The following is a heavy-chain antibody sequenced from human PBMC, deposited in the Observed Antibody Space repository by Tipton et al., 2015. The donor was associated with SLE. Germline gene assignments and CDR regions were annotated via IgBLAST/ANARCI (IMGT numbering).Heavy chain of an antibody. CDR3: ARVPAVYYYYMDV. D-gene: IGHD2-2*01. Sequence: TLSLTCAVSGDSVSNEFYSWGWVRQPAGKGLEWIGRVHVTGTSTYDPSLKSRVTLSLDKSKNQFSLKLSSVTAADTAVYYCARVPAVYYYYMDVWGKGTTVTVSS. J-gene: IGHJ6*03. CDR1: GDSVSNEFYS. CDR2: VHVTGTS. V-gene: IGHV4-61*10.